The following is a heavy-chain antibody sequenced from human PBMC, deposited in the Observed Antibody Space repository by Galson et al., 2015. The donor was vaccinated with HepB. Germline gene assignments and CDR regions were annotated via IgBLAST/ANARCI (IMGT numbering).Heavy chain of an antibody. J-gene: IGHJ4*02. CDR2: IKSKADGGTA. CDR1: GFTFSKAW. Sequence: SLRLSCAASGFTFSKAWMTWVRQAPGKGLEWVGRIKSKADGGTADYAAPVKGRFTISRDDSRNTLYLQMNSLKTEDTAVYYCTSPGSGRYFSLAAPGWGQGTLVTVSS. CDR3: TSPGSGRYFSLAAPG. V-gene: IGHV3-15*01. D-gene: IGHD1-26*01.